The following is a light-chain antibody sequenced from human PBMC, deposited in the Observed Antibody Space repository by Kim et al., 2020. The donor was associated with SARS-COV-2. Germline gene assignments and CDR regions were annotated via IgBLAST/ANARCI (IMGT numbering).Light chain of an antibody. CDR3: SSYTTSSTWV. J-gene: IGLJ3*02. Sequence: GQSVTISSPVTSSDIGYYDYVSGYLQPPGRAPKLMLYDVRNRPSGVSNRFSGTKSGYTASLTISGLQAEDEADYYCSSYTTSSTWVFGGGTKLTVL. CDR1: SSDIGYYDY. CDR2: DVR. V-gene: IGLV2-14*03.